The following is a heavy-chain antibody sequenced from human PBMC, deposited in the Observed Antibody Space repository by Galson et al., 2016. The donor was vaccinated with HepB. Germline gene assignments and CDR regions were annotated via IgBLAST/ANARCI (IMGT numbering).Heavy chain of an antibody. V-gene: IGHV3-23*01. J-gene: IGHJ4*02. CDR2: ITGDSSCT. CDR3: AKDLGVRGFHYLDY. CDR1: EFTFTSYA. Sequence: SLRLSCAGSEFTFTSYAMNWVRQAPGKGLEWVSLITGDSSCTFYADSVKGRFTISRDNSKNTLYLQMNSLRAEDTAVYYCAKDLGVRGFHYLDYWGQGTLVTVSS. D-gene: IGHD3-10*01.